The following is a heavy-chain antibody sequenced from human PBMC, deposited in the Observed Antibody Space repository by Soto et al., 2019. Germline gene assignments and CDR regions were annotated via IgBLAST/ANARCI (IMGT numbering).Heavy chain of an antibody. CDR2: INGVGTYT. V-gene: IGHV3-74*01. Sequence: EVQLVESGGGSAQPGGSLRLSCAASGFTFSEYWIHWVRQAPGKGPMWVSRINGVGTYTNYADSVRGRFSISRDNSGNTVYLQLNSQRAEDTAIYNCVRDLRIYDFWGRGTPVTVSS. CDR3: VRDLRIYDF. J-gene: IGHJ4*02. CDR1: GFTFSEYW. D-gene: IGHD2-15*01.